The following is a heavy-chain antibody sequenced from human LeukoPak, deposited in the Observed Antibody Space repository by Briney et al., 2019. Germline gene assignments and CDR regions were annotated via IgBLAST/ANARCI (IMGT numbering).Heavy chain of an antibody. CDR1: GGTFSSYA. J-gene: IGHJ5*02. D-gene: IGHD2-15*01. CDR3: ATLSYCSGGSCYGWFAP. V-gene: IGHV1-69*04. CDR2: IIPILGIA. Sequence: SVKVSCKASGGTFSSYAISWVRQAPGQGLEWMGRIIPILGIANYAQKFQGRVTITADKSTSTAYMELSSLRSEDTAVYYCATLSYCSGGSCYGWFAPWGQGTLVTVSS.